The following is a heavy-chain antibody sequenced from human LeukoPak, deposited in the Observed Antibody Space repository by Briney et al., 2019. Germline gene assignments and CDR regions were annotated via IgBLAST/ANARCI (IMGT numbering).Heavy chain of an antibody. J-gene: IGHJ4*02. CDR2: INPNSGGT. V-gene: IGHV1-2*02. D-gene: IGHD1-26*01. Sequence: ASVKVSCKASGGPFSRYAISWVRQAPGQGLEWMGWINPNSGGTNYAQKFQGRVTMTRDTSISTAYMELSRLRSDDTAVYYCASSSGEWVFDYWGQGTLVTVSS. CDR1: GGPFSRYA. CDR3: ASSSGEWVFDY.